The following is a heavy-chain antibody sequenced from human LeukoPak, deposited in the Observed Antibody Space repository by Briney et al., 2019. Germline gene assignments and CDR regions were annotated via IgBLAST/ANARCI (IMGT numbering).Heavy chain of an antibody. CDR2: INHGGST. J-gene: IGHJ6*03. D-gene: IGHD6-13*01. V-gene: IGHV4-34*01. CDR3: ARVGIAAADYYYYYYYRDV. Sequence: SETLSLTCAVYGASFSGYYWSWIRQPPGKGLEWIGEINHGGSTNYNPSLKNRVTISVDTSKNQFSLKLSSVTAADTAVYYCARVGIAAADYYYYYYYRDVWGKGTTVTISS. CDR1: GASFSGYY.